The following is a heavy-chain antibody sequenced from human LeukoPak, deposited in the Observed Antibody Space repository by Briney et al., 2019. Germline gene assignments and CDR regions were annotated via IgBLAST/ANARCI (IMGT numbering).Heavy chain of an antibody. CDR1: GGSISSGVYY. Sequence: SQTLSLTCTVSGGSISSGVYYWSWIRQPPGKGLEWIGYIYYSGSTYYNPSLKSRVTISVDTSKSQFSLKLSSVTAADTAVYYCARERVVVVAATLYYYYYMDVWGKGTTVTVSS. CDR2: IYYSGST. D-gene: IGHD2-15*01. CDR3: ARERVVVVAATLYYYYYMDV. J-gene: IGHJ6*03. V-gene: IGHV4-30-4*08.